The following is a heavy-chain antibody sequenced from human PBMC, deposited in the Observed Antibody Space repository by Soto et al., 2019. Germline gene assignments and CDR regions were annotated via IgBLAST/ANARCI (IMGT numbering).Heavy chain of an antibody. CDR3: AKDFYPYSSSSPLIYYYGMDV. V-gene: IGHV3-23*01. CDR1: GFTFSSYA. Sequence: PGGSLRLSCAASGFTFSSYAMSWVRQAPGKGLEWVSAISGSGGSTYYADSVKGRFTISRDNSKNTLYLQMNSLRAEDTAVYYCAKDFYPYSSSSPLIYYYGMDVWGQGTTVTVSS. D-gene: IGHD6-6*01. J-gene: IGHJ6*02. CDR2: ISGSGGST.